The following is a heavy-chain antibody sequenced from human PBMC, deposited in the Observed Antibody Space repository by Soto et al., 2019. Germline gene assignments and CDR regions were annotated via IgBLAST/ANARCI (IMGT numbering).Heavy chain of an antibody. V-gene: IGHV4-39*01. Sequence: PSETLSLTCTVSGGSISSSNYYWGWIRQPPGKGLEWIGSIYYSGSTYYNTSLKSRVTISVDTSKNQFSLKLSSVTAAYTAVYYCARLVYDSSGYRPGWGQGTLVTVSS. CDR1: GGSISSSNYY. CDR2: IYYSGST. D-gene: IGHD3-22*01. CDR3: ARLVYDSSGYRPG. J-gene: IGHJ4*02.